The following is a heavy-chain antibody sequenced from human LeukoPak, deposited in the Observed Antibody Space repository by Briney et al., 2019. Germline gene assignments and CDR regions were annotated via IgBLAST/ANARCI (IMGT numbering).Heavy chain of an antibody. CDR2: TSGPGTST. CDR3: ARGGWVSSDAFDV. Sequence: PGGSLRLTCVASGFSLSSYEMNWVRQAPGKGLEWVSVTSGPGTSTSYGNSVKGRFTISRDNSKNTVFLQMNSLRAEDTAVYYCARGGWVSSDAFDVWGQGTMVTVSS. J-gene: IGHJ3*01. CDR1: GFSLSSYE. D-gene: IGHD5/OR15-5a*01. V-gene: IGHV3-23*01.